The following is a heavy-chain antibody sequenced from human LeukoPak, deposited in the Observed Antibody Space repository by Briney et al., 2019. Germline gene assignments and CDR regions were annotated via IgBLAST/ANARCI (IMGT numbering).Heavy chain of an antibody. Sequence: SETLSLTCTVSGGSISSYYWSWIRQPPGKGLEWIGYIYSSGSTNYNPSLKSRVTISVDTAKNQFSLKLSSVTAADTALYYCAGGNYYYYYIDVWGKGTTVTVSS. CDR2: IYSSGST. J-gene: IGHJ6*03. D-gene: IGHD3-3*01. CDR3: AGGNYYYYYIDV. CDR1: GGSISSYY. V-gene: IGHV4-4*09.